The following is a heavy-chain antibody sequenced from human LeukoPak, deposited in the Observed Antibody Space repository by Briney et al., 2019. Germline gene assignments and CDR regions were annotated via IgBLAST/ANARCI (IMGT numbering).Heavy chain of an antibody. J-gene: IGHJ6*03. CDR3: ARRFTNYYYYYMDV. D-gene: IGHD3-10*01. CDR1: GGSFSGYY. V-gene: IGHV4-34*01. Sequence: PSETLSLTCAVYGGSFSGYYWSWIRQPPGKGLEWIGEINHSGSTNYNPSLKSRVTISVDTSKTQFSLKLSSVTAADTAVYYCARRFTNYYYYYMDVWGKGTTVTVSS. CDR2: INHSGST.